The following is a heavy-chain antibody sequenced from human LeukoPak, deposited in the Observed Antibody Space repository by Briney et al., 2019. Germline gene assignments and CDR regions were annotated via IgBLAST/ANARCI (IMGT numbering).Heavy chain of an antibody. Sequence: GGSLRLSCAASGFTFISYGMHWVRQAPGKGLEWVAFIRYDGSNKYYADSVKGRFTISRDNSKNTLYLQMKSLRAEDTAVYYCAKGGGYEAQYYYYYLDVWGKGTTVTISS. D-gene: IGHD5-12*01. J-gene: IGHJ6*03. CDR1: GFTFISYG. CDR2: IRYDGSNK. V-gene: IGHV3-30*02. CDR3: AKGGGYEAQYYYYYLDV.